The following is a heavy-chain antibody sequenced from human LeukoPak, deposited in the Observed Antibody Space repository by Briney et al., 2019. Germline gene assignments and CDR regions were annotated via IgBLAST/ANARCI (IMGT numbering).Heavy chain of an antibody. Sequence: PGGSLRLSCAASGFTFSSYGMHWVRQAPGKGLEWVAVIWYDGSNKYYADSVKGRFTISRDNSKNTLHLQMNSLRVEDTAVYYCAKLLRGTVVPYYDYWGQGTLVTVSS. V-gene: IGHV3-33*06. D-gene: IGHD3-10*01. CDR2: IWYDGSNK. CDR3: AKLLRGTVVPYYDY. CDR1: GFTFSSYG. J-gene: IGHJ4*02.